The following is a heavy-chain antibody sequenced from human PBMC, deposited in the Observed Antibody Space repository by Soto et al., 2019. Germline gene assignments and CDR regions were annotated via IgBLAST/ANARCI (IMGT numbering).Heavy chain of an antibody. CDR3: TRDPDYGDYWGYFFDY. CDR1: GYTFAAFF. D-gene: IGHD4-17*01. CDR2: INPTSGAT. V-gene: IGHV1-2*02. J-gene: IGHJ4*02. Sequence: GASVKVSCKTSGYTFAAFFIHWIRQAPGQGLEWMGWINPTSGATVSAQKFQDRATMTRDTSISTAYMELRGLKSDDTAVYYCTRDPDYGDYWGYFFDYWGEGTPVTVSS.